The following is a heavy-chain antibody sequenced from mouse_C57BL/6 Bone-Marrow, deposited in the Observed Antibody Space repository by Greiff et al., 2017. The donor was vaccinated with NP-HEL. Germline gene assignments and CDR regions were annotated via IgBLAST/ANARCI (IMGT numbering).Heavy chain of an antibody. V-gene: IGHV5-17*01. CDR3: AREGLRQGAWFAY. D-gene: IGHD2-4*01. J-gene: IGHJ3*01. Sequence: EVQLQQSGGGLVKPGGSLKLSCAASGFTFSDYGMHWVRQAPEKGLEWVAYISSGSSTIYYADTVKGRFTISRDNAKNTLFLQMTSLRSEDTAMYYCAREGLRQGAWFAYWGQGTLVTVSA. CDR2: ISSGSSTI. CDR1: GFTFSDYG.